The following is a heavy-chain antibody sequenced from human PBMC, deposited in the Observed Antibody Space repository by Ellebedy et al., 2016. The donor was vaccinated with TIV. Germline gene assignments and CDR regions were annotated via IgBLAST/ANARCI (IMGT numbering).Heavy chain of an antibody. CDR1: GFAVSGYY. Sequence: GESLKISCAASGFAVSGYYMYWVRQAPGKGLEWVSVIYNDGSTYFADAVKDRFSISRDNSKNTLYLQMNSLGVEDTALYYCAREWGTEGYFDHWGQGTLVTVSS. J-gene: IGHJ4*02. V-gene: IGHV3-66*01. CDR2: IYNDGST. D-gene: IGHD3-16*01. CDR3: AREWGTEGYFDH.